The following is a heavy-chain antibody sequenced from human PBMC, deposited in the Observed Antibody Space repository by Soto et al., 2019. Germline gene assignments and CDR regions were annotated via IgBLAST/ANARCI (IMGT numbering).Heavy chain of an antibody. CDR3: ARDVLQGSYYYYYYMDV. Sequence: ASVKVSCKASGYTFTSYAMHWVRQAPGQRLEWMGWINAGNGNTKYSQKFQGRVTITRDTSASTAYMELSSLRSEDTAVYYCARDVLQGSYYYYYYMDVWGKGTTVTVSS. CDR1: GYTFTSYA. D-gene: IGHD2-8*01. V-gene: IGHV1-3*01. J-gene: IGHJ6*03. CDR2: INAGNGNT.